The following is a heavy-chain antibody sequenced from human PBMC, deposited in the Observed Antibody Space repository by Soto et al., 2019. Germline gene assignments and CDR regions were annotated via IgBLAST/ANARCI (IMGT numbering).Heavy chain of an antibody. CDR1: GDSVRSDNDY. J-gene: IGHJ4*02. CDR3: ATRTVFRPLDC. Sequence: SDTLSLTCPVSGDSVRSDNDYWIWNRQPPGKGLECIGYISYSGSTNYNPSLKSRVTISVDTSKNQFSLKLSSVTAADTAIYYCATRTVFRPLDCWGQGTLVNVSS. V-gene: IGHV4-61*01. CDR2: ISYSGST.